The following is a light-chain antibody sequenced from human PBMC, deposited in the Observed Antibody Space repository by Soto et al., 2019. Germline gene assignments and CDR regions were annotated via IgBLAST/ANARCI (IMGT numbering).Light chain of an antibody. Sequence: DIVLTQSPGTLSLSPGERATLSCRASQTVYSSYLAWYQQKPGQAHRLLIYGASSRATGIPDRFSGSGSGTDFTLTISRLEPEDFAVYYCHRYGSSRTFGHGTKVEIK. CDR2: GAS. J-gene: IGKJ1*01. CDR1: QTVYSSY. V-gene: IGKV3-20*01. CDR3: HRYGSSRT.